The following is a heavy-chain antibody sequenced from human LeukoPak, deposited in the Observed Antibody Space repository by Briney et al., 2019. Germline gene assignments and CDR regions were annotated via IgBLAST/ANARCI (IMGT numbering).Heavy chain of an antibody. J-gene: IGHJ6*02. Sequence: SGTLSLTCAVSGGSISSSNWWSWVRQPPGKGLEWIGEIYRSGSTNYNPSLKSRVTISVDKSKNQFSLKLSSVTAADTAVYYCAREWYSSGGYYYYGMDVWGQGTTVTVSS. CDR3: AREWYSSGGYYYYGMDV. V-gene: IGHV4-4*02. CDR2: IYRSGST. CDR1: GGSISSSNW. D-gene: IGHD6-19*01.